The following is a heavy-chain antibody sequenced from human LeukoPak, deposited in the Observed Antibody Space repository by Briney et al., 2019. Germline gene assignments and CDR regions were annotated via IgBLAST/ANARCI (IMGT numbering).Heavy chain of an antibody. D-gene: IGHD1-26*01. CDR2: IGPAGDA. Sequence: PGGSLRLSCAASGFTFSTYDMHWVRQSTGKGLEWVSAIGPAGDAYYPGSVKGRFTISRENAKNSLYLQMNSLRAGDTAVYYCARGRRGFVGATEGYFQHWGQGTLVTVSS. V-gene: IGHV3-13*01. J-gene: IGHJ1*01. CDR3: ARGRRGFVGATEGYFQH. CDR1: GFTFSTYD.